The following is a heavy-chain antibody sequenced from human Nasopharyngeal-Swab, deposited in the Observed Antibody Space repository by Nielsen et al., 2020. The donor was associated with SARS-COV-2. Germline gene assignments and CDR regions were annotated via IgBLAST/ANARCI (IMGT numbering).Heavy chain of an antibody. CDR2: SHYSGNT. CDR3: ARGFDY. Sequence: SETLSLTCTVSGASLSSYYWSWIRQPPGKGLEWVAYSHYSGNTNYNPSLKSRVTMSVDTSKRQFSLMLTSVTAADTAVYYCARGFDYWGQGTLVTVSS. V-gene: IGHV4-59*08. CDR1: GASLSSYY. J-gene: IGHJ4*02.